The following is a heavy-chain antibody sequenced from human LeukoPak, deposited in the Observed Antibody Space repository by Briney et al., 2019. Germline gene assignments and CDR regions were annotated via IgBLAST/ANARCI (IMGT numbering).Heavy chain of an antibody. D-gene: IGHD6-13*01. Sequence: TGGSLRLSCAASGFTFSSYSMNWVRQAPGKGLEWVSSISSSSSYIYYADSVKGRFTISRDNAKNSLYLQMNSLRAEDTAVYYCARDAGSSSWYFNWFDPWGQGTLVTVSS. CDR3: ARDAGSSSWYFNWFDP. J-gene: IGHJ5*02. CDR1: GFTFSSYS. CDR2: ISSSSSYI. V-gene: IGHV3-21*01.